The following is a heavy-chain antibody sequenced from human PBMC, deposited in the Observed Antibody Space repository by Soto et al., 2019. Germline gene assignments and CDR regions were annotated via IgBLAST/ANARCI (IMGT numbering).Heavy chain of an antibody. Sequence: EVQLVESGGGLVQPGGSLRLSCAASGFTFSSYWMSWVRQAPGKGLEWVANIKQDGSEKYYVDSVKGRFTISRDNAKNSLYLQMNSLRAEDTAVYYCARDMVVVVAATLTHYFDYWGQGTLVTVSS. V-gene: IGHV3-7*01. D-gene: IGHD2-15*01. J-gene: IGHJ4*02. CDR1: GFTFSSYW. CDR3: ARDMVVVVAATLTHYFDY. CDR2: IKQDGSEK.